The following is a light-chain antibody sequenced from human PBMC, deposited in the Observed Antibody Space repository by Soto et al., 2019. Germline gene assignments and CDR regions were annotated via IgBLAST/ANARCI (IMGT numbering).Light chain of an antibody. Sequence: QPVLTQPPSASGTPGQRVTISCSGSSSNIGSNTVNWYQQLPGTAPKLLIYSNNQRPSGVPDRFSGSKSVTSASLAISGFQSEDEADYYCAAWDDSLNGVVFGGGTKLTVL. CDR1: SSNIGSNT. CDR2: SNN. V-gene: IGLV1-44*01. CDR3: AAWDDSLNGVV. J-gene: IGLJ2*01.